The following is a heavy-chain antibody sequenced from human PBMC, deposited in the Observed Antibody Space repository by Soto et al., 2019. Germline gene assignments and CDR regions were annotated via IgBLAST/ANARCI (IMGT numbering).Heavy chain of an antibody. V-gene: IGHV3-23*01. J-gene: IGHJ4*02. CDR2: MSGAGRSS. CDR1: GFTFSSYA. D-gene: IGHD3-3*01. Sequence: DVQLLESGGDLVQPGGSLRLSCAASGFTFSSYAMSWVRQAPGKGLEWVSSMSGAGRSSYDADSVKGRFTISRDNSKNTLYLQMNNLRAEDTALYYCAKGPIFVVGNIYDYWGQGTLVTVSS. CDR3: AKGPIFVVGNIYDY.